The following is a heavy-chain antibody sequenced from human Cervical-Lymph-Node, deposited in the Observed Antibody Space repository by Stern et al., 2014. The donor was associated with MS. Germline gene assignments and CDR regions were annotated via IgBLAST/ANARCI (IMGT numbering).Heavy chain of an antibody. Sequence: DQLVESGAEVKKPGASVKVSCKASGYTFTGYYMHWVRQAPGQGPEWMGWINSNSGGTTYAQKFQGRVTVTRDTSISTVYMELSRLRSDDTAVYYCAIGGTSSCDYWGQGTLVTVSS. J-gene: IGHJ4*02. CDR1: GYTFTGYY. V-gene: IGHV1-2*02. CDR3: AIGGTSSCDY. D-gene: IGHD1-14*01. CDR2: INSNSGGT.